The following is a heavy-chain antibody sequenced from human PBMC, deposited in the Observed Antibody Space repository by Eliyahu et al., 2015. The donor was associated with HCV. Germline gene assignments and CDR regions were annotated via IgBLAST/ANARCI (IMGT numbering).Heavy chain of an antibody. CDR2: IYWNDDK. J-gene: IGHJ5*02. CDR3: AHVLSGLTMVRGVMNWFDP. CDR1: GFSLXXSGVG. D-gene: IGHD3-10*01. V-gene: IGHV2-5*01. Sequence: QITLKESGPTLVKPTQTLTLTCTFSGFSLXXSGVGXGXIRQPPGKALEWLALIYWNDDKRYSPSLKSRLTITKDTSKNQVVLTMTNMDPVDTATYYCAHVLSGLTMVRGVMNWFDPWGQGTLVTVSS.